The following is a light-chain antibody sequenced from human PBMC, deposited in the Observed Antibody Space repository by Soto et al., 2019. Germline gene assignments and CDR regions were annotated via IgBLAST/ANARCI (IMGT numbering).Light chain of an antibody. CDR2: DVT. CDR3: SSYTGSTSYV. V-gene: IGLV2-14*01. Sequence: QSALTQPASVSGSPGQSITISCTGTSSDVGGYNYVSWYQQEPGKAPKLMIYDVTYRPSGVSNRFSGSKSDNTASLTISGLQAEDEADYYCSSYTGSTSYVFGTGTKLTVL. CDR1: SSDVGGYNY. J-gene: IGLJ1*01.